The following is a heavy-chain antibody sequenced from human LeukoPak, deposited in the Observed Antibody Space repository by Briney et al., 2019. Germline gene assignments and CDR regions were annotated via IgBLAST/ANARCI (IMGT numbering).Heavy chain of an antibody. Sequence: SETLSLTCTVSGGSISSYYWSWIRQPPGKGLEWIGYIYYSGSTNYNPSLKSRVTISVDTSKNQFSLKLSSVTAADTAVYYCARLGYCSSTSCPPFDDYWGQGTLVTVSS. D-gene: IGHD2-2*01. CDR2: IYYSGST. J-gene: IGHJ4*02. V-gene: IGHV4-59*12. CDR3: ARLGYCSSTSCPPFDDY. CDR1: GGSISSYY.